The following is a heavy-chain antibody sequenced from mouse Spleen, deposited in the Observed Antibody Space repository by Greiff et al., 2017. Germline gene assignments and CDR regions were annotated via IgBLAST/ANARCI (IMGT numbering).Heavy chain of an antibody. J-gene: IGHJ2*01. CDR2: ISYDGSN. Sequence: EVQRVESGPGLVKPSQSLSLTCSVTGYSITSGYYWNWIRQFPGNKLEWMGYISYDGSNNYNPSLKNRISITRDTSKNQFFLKLNSVTTEDTATYYCARESYSYYFDYWGQGTTLTVSS. V-gene: IGHV3-6*01. CDR3: ARESYSYYFDY. D-gene: IGHD1-1*01. CDR1: GYSITSGYY.